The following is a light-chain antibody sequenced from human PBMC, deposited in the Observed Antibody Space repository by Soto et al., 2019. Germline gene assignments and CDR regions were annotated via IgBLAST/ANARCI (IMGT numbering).Light chain of an antibody. CDR2: GAS. CDR1: QRISSN. V-gene: IGKV3-15*01. Sequence: EILMTQSQATLSFSPGERATLSCRASQRISSNVAWYQQKPGQAPRLLIYGASTRATGVPARFSGGGSATGFPRTIISLQSEDFAVYFCQQYKDWPPYTFGQGTKREI. CDR3: QQYKDWPPYT. J-gene: IGKJ2*01.